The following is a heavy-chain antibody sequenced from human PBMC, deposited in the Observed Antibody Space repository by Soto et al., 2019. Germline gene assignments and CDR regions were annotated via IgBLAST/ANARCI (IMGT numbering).Heavy chain of an antibody. V-gene: IGHV3-11*01. Sequence: GGSLRLSCAASGFTFSDYYMSWIRQAPGGGLECVSYISISGTTTYYADSVKGRFTISRDNAKNSVYLQMNSLRAEDTALYYCARDQYQLLPFDYWGQGSLVTVSS. D-gene: IGHD4-4*01. CDR3: ARDQYQLLPFDY. J-gene: IGHJ4*02. CDR2: ISISGTTT. CDR1: GFTFSDYY.